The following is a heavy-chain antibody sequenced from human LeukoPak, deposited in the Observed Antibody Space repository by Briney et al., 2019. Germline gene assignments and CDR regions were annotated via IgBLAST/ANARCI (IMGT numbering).Heavy chain of an antibody. D-gene: IGHD1-26*01. CDR2: INAGGSAT. J-gene: IGHJ4*02. Sequence: PGGSLRLSCAASGFAFSTYAMGWVRQAPGKGLDWVSAINAGGSATYYADSVKGRLTISRDNSKNTLFLQMNSLRAEDTAVYYCAKRTQQELPPLDYRGQGTLVTVSS. CDR3: AKRTQQELPPLDY. CDR1: GFAFSTYA. V-gene: IGHV3-23*01.